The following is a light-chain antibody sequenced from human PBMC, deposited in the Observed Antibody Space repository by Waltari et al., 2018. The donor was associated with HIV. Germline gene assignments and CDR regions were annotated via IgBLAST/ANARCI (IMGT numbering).Light chain of an antibody. Sequence: QSPLTQPPSTSGTPGQTVTIPCSGSSSNIGDNYVSWYQQLPGTAPKLLISRNSQRPSGVPDRFSGSKSGTSASLAINELRSEDEAEYHCAAWDDSLSGWVFGGGTNLTVL. J-gene: IGLJ3*02. V-gene: IGLV1-47*01. CDR2: RNS. CDR3: AAWDDSLSGWV. CDR1: SSNIGDNY.